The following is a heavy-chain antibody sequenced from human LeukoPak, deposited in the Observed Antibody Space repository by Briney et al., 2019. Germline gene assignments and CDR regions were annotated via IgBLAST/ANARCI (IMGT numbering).Heavy chain of an antibody. J-gene: IGHJ6*03. D-gene: IGHD2-2*01. CDR1: GHSISSGYY. CDR2: MYHSGST. CDR3: ARDLVYCSSTYCPGYMYV. Sequence: PSETLSLTCAVSGHSISSGYYWGWIRQPPGKGLEWIGNMYHSGSTYYNPSLKSRVTISVDTSKSQFSLKLTSVTAADTAVYYCARDLVYCSSTYCPGYMYVWVEGTTVTVSS. V-gene: IGHV4-38-2*02.